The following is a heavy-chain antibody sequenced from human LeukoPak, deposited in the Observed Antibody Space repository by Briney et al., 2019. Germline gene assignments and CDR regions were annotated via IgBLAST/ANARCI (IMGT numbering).Heavy chain of an antibody. V-gene: IGHV5-10-1*01. CDR3: AREERTDYYHYYGMDV. CDR2: IDPSDSYT. J-gene: IGHJ6*04. CDR1: GYSFTSYW. Sequence: GESLKISCKGSGYSFTSYWIGWVRQMPGKGLEWMGRIDPSDSYTNYSPSFQGHVTISADKSISTAYLQWSSLKASDTAMYYCAREERTDYYHYYGMDVWGKGTTVTVSS. D-gene: IGHD1/OR15-1a*01.